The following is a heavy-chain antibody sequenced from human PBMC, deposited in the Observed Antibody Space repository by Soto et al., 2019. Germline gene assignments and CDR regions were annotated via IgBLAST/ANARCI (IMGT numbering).Heavy chain of an antibody. CDR3: ARSVAAPNFDY. CDR2: ISSSSSTI. CDR1: RFTFSSYT. V-gene: IGHV3-48*02. D-gene: IGHD6-6*01. J-gene: IGHJ4*02. Sequence: GVSLRLSCAASRFTFSSYTMNWVRQAPGKGLEWVSYISSSSSTIYYADSVKGRFTISRDNAKNSLYLQMTSLRDEDTAVYYCARSVAAPNFDYWGKGTLVTVSS.